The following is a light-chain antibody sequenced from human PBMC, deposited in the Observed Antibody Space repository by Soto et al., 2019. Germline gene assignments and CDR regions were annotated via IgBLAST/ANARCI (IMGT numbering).Light chain of an antibody. CDR2: DAS. Sequence: DIQMTQSPSTLSASVGDRVTITCRASQSISSWLAWYQQKPGKAPKLLIYDASSLESGVPSRFSGSGSGTEFTLTISSLQTDDFASYYCQQYDSYPMYTFGQGTKVDIK. V-gene: IGKV1-5*01. CDR3: QQYDSYPMYT. J-gene: IGKJ2*01. CDR1: QSISSW.